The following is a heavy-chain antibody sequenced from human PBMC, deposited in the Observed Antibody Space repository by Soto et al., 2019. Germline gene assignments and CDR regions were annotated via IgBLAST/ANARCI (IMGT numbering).Heavy chain of an antibody. Sequence: GASGKVSCKASGGTFSSYAISWVRQAPGQGLEWMGGIIPIFGTANYAQKFQGRVTITADESTSTAYTELSSLRSEDTAVYYCARGQQQLVPLWFDPWGQGTLVTVSS. D-gene: IGHD6-13*01. CDR2: IIPIFGTA. V-gene: IGHV1-69*13. J-gene: IGHJ5*02. CDR1: GGTFSSYA. CDR3: ARGQQQLVPLWFDP.